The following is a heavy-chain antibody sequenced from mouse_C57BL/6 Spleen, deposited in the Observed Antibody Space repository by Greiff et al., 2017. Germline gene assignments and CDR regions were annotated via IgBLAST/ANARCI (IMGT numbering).Heavy chain of an antibody. V-gene: IGHV2-5*01. CDR1: GFSLTSYG. Sequence: QVQLQQSGPGLVQPSQSLSITCTVSGFSLTSYGVHWVRQSPGKGLEWLGVIWRGGSTDYNAAFMSRLSITKDNSKSQVFFKMNSLQADDTAIYYCAKKKGVYYSNHGNAMDYWGQGTSVTVSS. CDR2: IWRGGST. CDR3: AKKKGVYYSNHGNAMDY. J-gene: IGHJ4*01. D-gene: IGHD2-5*01.